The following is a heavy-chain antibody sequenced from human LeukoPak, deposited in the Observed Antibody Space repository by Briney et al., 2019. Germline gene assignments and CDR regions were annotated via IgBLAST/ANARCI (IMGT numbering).Heavy chain of an antibody. V-gene: IGHV4-59*08. Sequence: PSETLSLTCSVSGGSSSNYYWSCIRQPPGRGLEWIGYIYYSGSTNSNASLKSRVTIFVDPSKNQFSLRLSSVTAADTAVYYCARGDNYAILTGYQTPSHLSDYWGQGTLVTVSS. D-gene: IGHD3-9*01. J-gene: IGHJ4*02. CDR3: ARGDNYAILTGYQTPSHLSDY. CDR2: IYYSGST. CDR1: GGSSSNYY.